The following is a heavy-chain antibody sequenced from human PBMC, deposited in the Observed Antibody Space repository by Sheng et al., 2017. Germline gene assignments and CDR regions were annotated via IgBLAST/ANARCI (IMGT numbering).Heavy chain of an antibody. CDR2: IIPIFGTA. V-gene: IGHV1-69*05. CDR3: ARNTNQLLLRHDAFDI. J-gene: IGHJ3*02. CDR1: GGTFSSYA. D-gene: IGHD2-2*01. Sequence: QVQLVQSGAEVKKPGSSVKVSCKASGGTFSSYAISWVRQAPGQGLEWMGGIIPIFGTANYAQKFQGRVTITTDESTSTAYMELSSLRSEDTAVYYCARNTNQLLLRHDAFDIWGQGTMVTVSS.